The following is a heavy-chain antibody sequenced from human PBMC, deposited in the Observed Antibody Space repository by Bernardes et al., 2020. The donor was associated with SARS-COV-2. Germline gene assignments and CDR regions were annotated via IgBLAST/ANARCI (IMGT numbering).Heavy chain of an antibody. Sequence: SETLSLTCAVYGGSFSGYYWSWIRQPPGKGLEWIGEINHSGSTNYNPSLKSRVTISVDTSKNQFSLKLSSVTAADTAVYYCAIRYSYGLLHFDYWGQGTLVTVSS. CDR1: GGSFSGYY. J-gene: IGHJ4*02. CDR2: INHSGST. D-gene: IGHD5-18*01. CDR3: AIRYSYGLLHFDY. V-gene: IGHV4-34*01.